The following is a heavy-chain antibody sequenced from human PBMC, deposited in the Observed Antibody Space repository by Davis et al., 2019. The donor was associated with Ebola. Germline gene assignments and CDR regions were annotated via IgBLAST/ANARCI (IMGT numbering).Heavy chain of an antibody. CDR1: GFILGGYE. CDR3: ANWDSISLIQGAS. Sequence: GGSLRLSCAASGFILGGYEMNWVRQAPGKGLEWVSAISGTGSHTFYADSVKGRFTISRDNSKNTLYLQLNSLRAEDTAVYYCANWDSISLIQGASWGQGTLVTVSS. CDR2: ISGTGSHT. V-gene: IGHV3-23*01. D-gene: IGHD3-10*01. J-gene: IGHJ5*02.